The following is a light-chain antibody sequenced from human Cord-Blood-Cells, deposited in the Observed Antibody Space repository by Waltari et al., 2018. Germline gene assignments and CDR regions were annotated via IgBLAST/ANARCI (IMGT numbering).Light chain of an antibody. CDR3: LQYKNWPPLT. CDR1: QSVSSN. V-gene: IGKV3-15*01. CDR2: GAC. J-gene: IGKJ4*01. Sequence: IVMTQSQATLSVSYGEIATLPCRASQSVSSNLACYHQKPGQAPSFLSYGACTRATGIPARFNGSESGTDCTLTISNLHSEGFSVYYCLQYKNWPPLTFGGGTKVEIK.